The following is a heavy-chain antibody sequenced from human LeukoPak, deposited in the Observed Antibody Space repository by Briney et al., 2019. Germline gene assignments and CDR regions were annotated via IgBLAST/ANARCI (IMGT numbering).Heavy chain of an antibody. CDR1: GYSIISDYF. CDR2: IFHSGDV. V-gene: IGHV4-38-2*02. CDR3: ARVVASTSIDF. Sequence: SETLSLTRIVSGYSIISDYFWGWVRQPPGKGPEWIGSIFHSGDVYYNPSLTSRVTLSVDPSNNRFSLKVTSVTAADTAIYYCARVVASTSIDFWGQGTLVTVSS. J-gene: IGHJ4*02. D-gene: IGHD2-15*01.